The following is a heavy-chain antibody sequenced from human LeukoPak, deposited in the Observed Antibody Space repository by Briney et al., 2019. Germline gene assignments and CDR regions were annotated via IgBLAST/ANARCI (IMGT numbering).Heavy chain of an antibody. V-gene: IGHV4-31*03. CDR2: IYYSGST. CDR3: ARGRMGSSGWYGY. CDR1: GGSISSGGYY. Sequence: SETLSLTCTVSGGSISSGGYYWSWIRQHPGKGLEWIGYIYYSGSTYYNPSLKSRVTISVDTSKNQFSLKLSSVTAADTAVYYCARGRMGSSGWYGYWGQGTLVTVSS. J-gene: IGHJ4*02. D-gene: IGHD6-19*01.